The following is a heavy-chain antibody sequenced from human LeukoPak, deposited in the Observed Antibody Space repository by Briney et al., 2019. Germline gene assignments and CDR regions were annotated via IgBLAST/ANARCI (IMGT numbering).Heavy chain of an antibody. Sequence: GGSLRLSCAASGFTFSNYGMNWVRQAPGKGLEWLSGISPHGGGTYYADSVKGRFTISRDDSKSTLSLQMNSLRVEDTAVYYCARDIAWGAFDYWGQGTLVSVSS. CDR3: ARDIAWGAFDY. J-gene: IGHJ4*02. CDR2: ISPHGGGT. CDR1: GFTFSNYG. D-gene: IGHD7-27*01. V-gene: IGHV3-23*01.